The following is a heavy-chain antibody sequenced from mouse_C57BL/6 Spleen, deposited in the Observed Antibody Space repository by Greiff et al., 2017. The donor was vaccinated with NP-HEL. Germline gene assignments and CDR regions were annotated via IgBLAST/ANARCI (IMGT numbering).Heavy chain of an antibody. Sequence: EVKLVESGGGLVKPGGSLKLSCAASGFTFSSYAMSWVRQTPEKRLEWVATISDGGSYTYYPDNVKGRFTISRDNAKNNLYLQMSHLKSEDTAMYYCARDRDSNYDAMDYWGQGTSVTVSS. CDR2: ISDGGSYT. CDR1: GFTFSSYA. CDR3: ARDRDSNYDAMDY. V-gene: IGHV5-4*01. D-gene: IGHD2-5*01. J-gene: IGHJ4*01.